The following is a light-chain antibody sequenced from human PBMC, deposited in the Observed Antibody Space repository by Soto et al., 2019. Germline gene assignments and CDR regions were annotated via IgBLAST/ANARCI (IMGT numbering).Light chain of an antibody. Sequence: QSVLTQPPSASWTPGQRVTISCSGNSSKIGSNYVYWYQQLLGTAPKLLIYRNNQRPSGVPYRFSGSKSGTSASLAIIGLRSEDEADYYCAAWDDSLSGYVFGTGTKVTVL. V-gene: IGLV1-47*01. CDR1: SSKIGSNY. J-gene: IGLJ1*01. CDR2: RNN. CDR3: AAWDDSLSGYV.